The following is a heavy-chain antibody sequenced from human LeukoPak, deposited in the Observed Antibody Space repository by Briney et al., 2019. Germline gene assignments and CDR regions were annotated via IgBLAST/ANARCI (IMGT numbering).Heavy chain of an antibody. CDR3: ARDGGYRAIDY. J-gene: IGHJ4*02. Sequence: GGSLRLSCAASGFTFISYSMNWVRQAPGKGLEWVSSISSSSSYIYYADSVKGRFTISRDNAKNSLYLQMNSLRAEDTTVYYCARDGGYRAIDYWGQGTLVTVSS. V-gene: IGHV3-21*01. CDR2: ISSSSSYI. D-gene: IGHD5-12*01. CDR1: GFTFISYS.